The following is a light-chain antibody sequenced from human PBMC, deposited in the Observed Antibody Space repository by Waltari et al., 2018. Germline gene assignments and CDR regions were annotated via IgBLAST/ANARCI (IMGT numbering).Light chain of an antibody. CDR1: QTVINTY. CDR3: QLSGSSLYT. Sequence: IVLTQFPATLSLSPGERATLSCRASQTVINTYLAWYQQKPGQAPRLLIYATSTRAPGIPDRFSGSESATDFTLTINRLEPEDFAVYFCQLSGSSLYTFGQGTKLAIK. V-gene: IGKV3-20*01. J-gene: IGKJ2*01. CDR2: ATS.